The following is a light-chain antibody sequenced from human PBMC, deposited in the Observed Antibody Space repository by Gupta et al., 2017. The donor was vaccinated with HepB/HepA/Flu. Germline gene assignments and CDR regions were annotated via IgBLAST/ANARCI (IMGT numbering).Light chain of an antibody. Sequence: DSHLTHSPSFLSVSVGDRVTITCRASRGIDNYLAWYQQKPGKAPNLLIHTASTLQDGVPSRFSGSGSDTEFTLTISGLQPEDFAAYSCQQLYTYPLTFGGGTKVEIK. CDR2: TAS. CDR1: RGIDNY. CDR3: QQLYTYPLT. J-gene: IGKJ4*01. V-gene: IGKV1-9*01.